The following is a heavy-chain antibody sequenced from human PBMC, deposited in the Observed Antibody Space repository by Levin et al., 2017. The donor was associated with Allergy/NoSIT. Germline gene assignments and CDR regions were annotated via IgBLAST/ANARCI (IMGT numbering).Heavy chain of an antibody. V-gene: IGHV3-72*01. CDR1: GFMVSDYY. CDR2: SRNKAKSYTP. Sequence: PGGSLRLSCVVSGFMVSDYYVDWVRRAPGKGLEWVGRSRNKAKSYTPHYAASVKGRFTISRADSENSVYLEMNSLKSDEMAVYHCARVTYYDSRRYSINGSDLWGQGTTVTVSS. CDR3: ARVTYYDSRRYSINGSDL. J-gene: IGHJ6*02. D-gene: IGHD3-22*01.